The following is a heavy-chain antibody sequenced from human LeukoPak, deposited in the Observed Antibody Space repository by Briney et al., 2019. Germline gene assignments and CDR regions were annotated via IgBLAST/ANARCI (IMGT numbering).Heavy chain of an antibody. CDR3: ARGASRGGGFDY. D-gene: IGHD3-16*01. CDR2: ISSSGDSI. J-gene: IGHJ4*02. CDR1: GFTFSSYE. Sequence: GGTLRLSCAASGFTFSSYEMNWVRQAPGKGLEWVSYISSSGDSIHYADSVKGRFTISRDNAKNSLYLQMNSLRAEDTAVYYCARGASRGGGFDYWGQGTLVTVSS. V-gene: IGHV3-48*03.